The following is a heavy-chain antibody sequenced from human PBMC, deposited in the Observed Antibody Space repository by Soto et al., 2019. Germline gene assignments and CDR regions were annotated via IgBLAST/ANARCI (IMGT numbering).Heavy chain of an antibody. D-gene: IGHD3-9*01. J-gene: IGHJ4*02. CDR1: GGSISSSSYY. CDR2: IYYSGST. CDR3: ASPPREVLRSFDWVLDYFDY. Sequence: QLQLQESGPGLVKPSETLSLTCTVSGGSISSSSYYWGWIRQPPGKGLEWIGSIYYSGSTYYNPSLKSRVTIPVETSNNQLPLKLSSVTAADKAVYYCASPPREVLRSFDWVLDYFDYWGQGTLVTVSS. V-gene: IGHV4-39*01.